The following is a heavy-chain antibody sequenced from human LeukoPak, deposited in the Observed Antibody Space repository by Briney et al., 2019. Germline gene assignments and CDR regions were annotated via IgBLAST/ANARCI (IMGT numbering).Heavy chain of an antibody. V-gene: IGHV4-31*03. D-gene: IGHD3-10*01. CDR1: GGSISSGGYY. Sequence: PSQTLSLTCTVSGGSISSGGYYWSWIRQHPGKGLEWIGYIYYSGSTYHNPSLKSRVTISVDTSKNQFSLKLSSVTAADTAVYYCARASPGCLDYWGQGTLVTVSS. J-gene: IGHJ4*02. CDR2: IYYSGST. CDR3: ARASPGCLDY.